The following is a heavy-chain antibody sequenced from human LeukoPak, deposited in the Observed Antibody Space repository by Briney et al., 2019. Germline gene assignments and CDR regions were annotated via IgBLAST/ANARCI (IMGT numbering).Heavy chain of an antibody. CDR1: GGSISSYY. CDR2: IYYSGST. V-gene: IGHV4-59*01. J-gene: IGHJ4*02. Sequence: SETLSLTRTVSGGSISSYYWSWIRQPPGEGLEWIGYIYYSGSTNYNPSLKSRVTISVDTSKNQFSLKLSSVTAADTAVYYCARTDYLIAPQYYFDYWGQGTLVTVSS. CDR3: ARTDYLIAPQYYFDY. D-gene: IGHD6-6*01.